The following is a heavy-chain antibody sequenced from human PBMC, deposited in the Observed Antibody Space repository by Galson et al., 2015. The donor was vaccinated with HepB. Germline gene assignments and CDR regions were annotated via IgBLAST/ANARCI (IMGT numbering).Heavy chain of an antibody. V-gene: IGHV3-30-3*01. CDR1: GFTFSSYA. J-gene: IGHJ6*02. CDR3: ARDTYYDFWSGYFYYYYGMDV. Sequence: SLRLSCAASGFTFSSYAMHWVRQAPGKGLEWVAVISYDGSNKYYADSVKGRFTISRDNSKNTLYLQMNSLRAEDTAVYHCARDTYYDFWSGYFYYYYGMDVWGQGTTVTVSS. CDR2: ISYDGSNK. D-gene: IGHD3-3*01.